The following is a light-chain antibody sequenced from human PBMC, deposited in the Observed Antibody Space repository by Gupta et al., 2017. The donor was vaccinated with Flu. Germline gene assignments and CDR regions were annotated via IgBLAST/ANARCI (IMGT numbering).Light chain of an antibody. CDR3: QQYNSYPWT. J-gene: IGKJ1*01. CDR2: KAS. Sequence: DIQMSQSPSTLSASVGDRVTITCRPSQSISSWLAWYQQKPGKAPKLLFYKASSLESGVPSRFSGSGSGTEITLTISSLQPDDLAYYYRQQYNSYPWTFGQGTKVEIK. CDR1: QSISSW. V-gene: IGKV1-5*03.